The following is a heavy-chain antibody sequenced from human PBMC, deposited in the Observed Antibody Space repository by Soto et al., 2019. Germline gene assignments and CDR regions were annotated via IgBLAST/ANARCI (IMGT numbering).Heavy chain of an antibody. CDR3: ASPLGIVGATIYRFDY. D-gene: IGHD1-26*01. J-gene: IGHJ4*02. V-gene: IGHV1-2*02. Sequence: ASVKVSCKASGYTFTGYYMHWVRQAPGQGLEWMGWINPNSGGTNYAQKFQGRVTMTRDTSISTAYMELSRLRSDDMAVYYCASPLGIVGATIYRFDYWGQGTLVTVSS. CDR2: INPNSGGT. CDR1: GYTFTGYY.